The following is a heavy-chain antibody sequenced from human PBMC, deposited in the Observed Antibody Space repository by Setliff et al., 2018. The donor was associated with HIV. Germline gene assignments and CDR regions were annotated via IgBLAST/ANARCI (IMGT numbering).Heavy chain of an antibody. Sequence: WASVKVSCKASGYTFSDYYMHWVRQAPGQGLEWMGWINPKSGDTKYGQSFQGRVTMTRNTSISTAYMELSGLISEDMAVYYCARERDSNGYQFDYWGQGTLVTVSS. CDR1: GYTFSDYY. V-gene: IGHV1-2*02. CDR2: INPKSGDT. D-gene: IGHD3-22*01. CDR3: ARERDSNGYQFDY. J-gene: IGHJ4*02.